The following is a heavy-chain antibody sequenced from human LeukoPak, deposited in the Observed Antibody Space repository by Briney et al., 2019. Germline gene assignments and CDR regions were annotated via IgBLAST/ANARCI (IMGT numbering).Heavy chain of an antibody. CDR1: GFTFSAYS. CDR2: ISVSGGGT. CDR3: ARDFRFDP. J-gene: IGHJ5*02. Sequence: GGSLRLSCVASGFTFSAYSMTWVLQAPGKGLDWVSSISVSGGGTYYADSVRGRFTISRDNSKNTLYLHMNSLRAEDTAVYYCARDFRFDPWGQGTLVTVSS. V-gene: IGHV3-23*01.